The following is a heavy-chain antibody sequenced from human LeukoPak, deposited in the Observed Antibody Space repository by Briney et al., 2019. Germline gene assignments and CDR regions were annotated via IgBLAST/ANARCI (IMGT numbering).Heavy chain of an antibody. D-gene: IGHD3-22*01. CDR3: ARDQGPYYYDSSGSGFDP. Sequence: ASVKVSCKASGYTFTSYGISWVRQAPGQGLEWMGWISAYNGNTNYPQKFQGRVTMTTDTSTSTAYMELRSLRSDDTAVYYWARDQGPYYYDSSGSGFDPWGQGTLVTVSS. J-gene: IGHJ5*02. CDR2: ISAYNGNT. CDR1: GYTFTSYG. V-gene: IGHV1-18*01.